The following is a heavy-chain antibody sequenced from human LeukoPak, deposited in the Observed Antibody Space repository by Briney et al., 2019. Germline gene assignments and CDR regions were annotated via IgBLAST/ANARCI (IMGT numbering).Heavy chain of an antibody. CDR3: ARVYCSGGSCYSDY. CDR1: GGSISSYY. V-gene: IGHV4-39*07. D-gene: IGHD2-15*01. CDR2: IYYSGST. Sequence: PSETLSLTCTVSGGSISSYYWSWIRQPPGKGLEWIGSIYYSGSTYYNPSLKSRVTISVDTSKNQFSLKLSSVTAADTAVYYCARVYCSGGSCYSDYWGQGTLVTVSS. J-gene: IGHJ4*02.